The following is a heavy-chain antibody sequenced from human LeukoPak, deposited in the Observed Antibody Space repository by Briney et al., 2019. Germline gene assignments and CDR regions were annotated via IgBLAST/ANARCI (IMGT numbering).Heavy chain of an antibody. V-gene: IGHV3-23*01. CDR1: GFTFSSYA. J-gene: IGHJ4*02. D-gene: IGHD5-24*01. CDR2: ISVSGGST. Sequence: GGSLRLSCAASGFTFSSYAMSWVRQAPGKGPEWVSAISVSGGSTYYPDSLKGRFIMSRDNSKNTVFLQMNSLRAEDTAVYYCARDVMATDWGQGTLVTVSS. CDR3: ARDVMATD.